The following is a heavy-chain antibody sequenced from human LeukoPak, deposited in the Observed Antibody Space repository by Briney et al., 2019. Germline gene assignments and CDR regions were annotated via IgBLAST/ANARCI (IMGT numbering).Heavy chain of an antibody. V-gene: IGHV1-2*02. CDR3: ARGPVGGALNFDY. CDR1: GYTFTGYY. CDR2: INPNSGGT. D-gene: IGHD1-26*01. J-gene: IGHJ4*02. Sequence: GASVKVSCKASGYTFTGYYMHWVRQAPGQGLEWMGWINPNSGGTNYAQKFQGRVTMTRDTSISTAYMELSRLRSDDTAVYYCARGPVGGALNFDYWGQGTLVTVSS.